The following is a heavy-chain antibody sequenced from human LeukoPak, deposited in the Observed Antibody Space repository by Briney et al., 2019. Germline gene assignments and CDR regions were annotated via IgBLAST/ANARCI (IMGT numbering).Heavy chain of an antibody. Sequence: GGSLRLSCAASGFTFSNAWMNWVRQAPGKGLEWVGRIKSKTDGGTTDCAAPVKGRFTISRDDSKNTQYLQMNSLKTEDTAVYYCLAAAGTRYAFDIWGQGTMVTVSS. CDR3: LAAAGTRYAFDI. D-gene: IGHD6-13*01. CDR2: IKSKTDGGTT. CDR1: GFTFSNAW. J-gene: IGHJ3*02. V-gene: IGHV3-15*07.